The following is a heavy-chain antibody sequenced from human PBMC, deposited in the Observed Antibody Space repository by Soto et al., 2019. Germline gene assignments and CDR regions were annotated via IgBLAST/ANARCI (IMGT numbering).Heavy chain of an antibody. Sequence: GASVKVSCKASGYTFTSYGISWVRQAPGQGLEWMGWISAYNGNTNYAQKLQGRVTMTTDTSTSTAYMELRSLRSDDTAVYYCVRKGLWFGELPSRSNWFDPWGQGTLVTVSS. J-gene: IGHJ5*02. CDR3: VRKGLWFGELPSRSNWFDP. D-gene: IGHD3-10*01. V-gene: IGHV1-18*01. CDR1: GYTFTSYG. CDR2: ISAYNGNT.